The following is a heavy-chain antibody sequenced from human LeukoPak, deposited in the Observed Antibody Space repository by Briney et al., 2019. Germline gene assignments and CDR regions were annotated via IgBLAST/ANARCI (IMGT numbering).Heavy chain of an antibody. Sequence: PSETLSLTCTASGGSISSSSYYWGWIRQPPGKGLEWIGSIYYSGSTYYNPSLKSRVTISVDTSKNQFSLKLSSVTAADTAVYYCARLPHDYYYYMDVWGKGTTVTVSS. CDR3: ARLPHDYYYYMDV. CDR2: IYYSGST. J-gene: IGHJ6*03. CDR1: GGSISSSSYY. V-gene: IGHV4-39*07.